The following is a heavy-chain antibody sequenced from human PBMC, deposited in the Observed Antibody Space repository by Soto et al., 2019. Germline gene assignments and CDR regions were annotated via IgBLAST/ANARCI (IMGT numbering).Heavy chain of an antibody. CDR1: GGSISSGDYY. Sequence: SETLSLTCSVSGGSISSGDYYWNWIRQPPGKGLDWIGHIYYSGSTNYNPSLESRVTISIDTSKNQFSLKLTSVNTADTAVYYCATADLNYFGSWGQGTLVTVSS. D-gene: IGHD3-3*01. J-gene: IGHJ4*02. CDR2: IYYSGST. CDR3: ATADLNYFGS. V-gene: IGHV4-61*08.